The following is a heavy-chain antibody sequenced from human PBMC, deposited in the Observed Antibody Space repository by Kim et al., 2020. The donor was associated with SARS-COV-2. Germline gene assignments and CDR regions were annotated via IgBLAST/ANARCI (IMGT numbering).Heavy chain of an antibody. V-gene: IGHV3-9*01. Sequence: GGSLRLSCAASGFTFDDYAMHWVRQAPGKGLEWVSGISWNSGSIGYADSVKGRFTISRDNAKNSLYLQMNSLRAEDTALYYCAKLRGVYGSGSHDAFDIWGQGTMVTVSS. D-gene: IGHD3-10*01. CDR3: AKLRGVYGSGSHDAFDI. J-gene: IGHJ3*02. CDR2: ISWNSGSI. CDR1: GFTFDDYA.